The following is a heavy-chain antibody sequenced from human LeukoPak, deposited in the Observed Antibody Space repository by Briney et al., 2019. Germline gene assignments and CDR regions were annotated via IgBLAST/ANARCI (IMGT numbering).Heavy chain of an antibody. Sequence: PGGSLRLSCAASGFTVSSNEMSWVRQAPGKGLEWVSSISGGSTYYADSRKGRFTISRDNSKNTLHLQMNSLRAEDTAVYYCAKEALRYFDWLPAYNWFDPWGQGTLVTVSS. CDR3: AKEALRYFDWLPAYNWFDP. D-gene: IGHD3-9*01. CDR2: ISGGST. CDR1: GFTVSSNE. V-gene: IGHV3-38-3*01. J-gene: IGHJ5*02.